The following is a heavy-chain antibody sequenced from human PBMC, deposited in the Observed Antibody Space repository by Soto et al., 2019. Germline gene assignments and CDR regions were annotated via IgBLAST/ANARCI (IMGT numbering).Heavy chain of an antibody. J-gene: IGHJ4*02. CDR3: ARGRKMTTVSFGYYFDY. V-gene: IGHV4-34*01. D-gene: IGHD4-4*01. Sequence: PSETLSLTCAVYGGCFSGYYWSWIRQPPGKGLEWIGEINHSGSTNYNPSLKSRVTISVDTSKNQFSLKLGSVTAADTAVYYCARGRKMTTVSFGYYFDYWGQGTLVTVSS. CDR2: INHSGST. CDR1: GGCFSGYY.